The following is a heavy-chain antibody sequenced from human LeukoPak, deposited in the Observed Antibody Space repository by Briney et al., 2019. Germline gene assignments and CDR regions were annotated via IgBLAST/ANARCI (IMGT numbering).Heavy chain of an antibody. CDR2: IYYSGST. V-gene: IGHV4-39*07. J-gene: IGHJ4*02. CDR3: ARARRKLRYPPRAERRESRDSFDY. D-gene: IGHD3-9*01. Sequence: KPSETLSLTCTVSGGSISSSSYYWGWIRQPPGKGLEWIGSIYYSGSTYYNPSLKSRVTISVDTSKNQFSLKLSSVTAADTAVYYCARARRKLRYPPRAERRESRDSFDYWGQGTLVTVSS. CDR1: GGSISSSSYY.